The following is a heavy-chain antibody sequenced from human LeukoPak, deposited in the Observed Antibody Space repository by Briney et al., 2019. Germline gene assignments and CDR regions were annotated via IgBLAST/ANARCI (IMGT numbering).Heavy chain of an antibody. V-gene: IGHV1-46*01. J-gene: IGHJ4*02. D-gene: IGHD2-2*01. CDR3: AREPPESYHFDY. Sequence: ASVKVSCKASGYTFSGFYVHWVRQAPGQGLERMGIIKVSGGRTDYAQKFQGRVTMTRDMSTSTVYMELSNLRSDDTAVYYCAREPPESYHFDYWGQGTLVTVSS. CDR2: IKVSGGRT. CDR1: GYTFSGFY.